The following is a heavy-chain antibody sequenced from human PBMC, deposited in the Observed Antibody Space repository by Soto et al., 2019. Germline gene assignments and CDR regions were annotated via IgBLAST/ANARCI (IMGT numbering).Heavy chain of an antibody. CDR1: EFTFTYAW. CDR2: IKSKTDGGTT. D-gene: IGHD3-16*02. CDR3: TSLYYGH. V-gene: IGHV3-15*01. Sequence: GGSLRLACAASEFTFTYAWMSWVRQAPGKGLEWVGRIKSKTDGGTTDYAAPVKGRFTISRDESQNTLYLQMNSLKTEDTAVYYCTSLYYGHWGQGTLVTVSS. J-gene: IGHJ4*02.